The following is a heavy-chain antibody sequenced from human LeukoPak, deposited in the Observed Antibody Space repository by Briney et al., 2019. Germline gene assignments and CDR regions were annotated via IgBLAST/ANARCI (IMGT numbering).Heavy chain of an antibody. CDR3: ARVGSSWYGAYYYYMDV. CDR2: IGTAGDT. CDR1: GFTFSSYD. D-gene: IGHD6-13*01. Sequence: GGSLRLSCAASGFTFSSYDMHWVRQATGKGLEWVSAIGTAGDTYYPGSVKGRFTISRDNAKNSLYLQMNSLRSEDTAVYYCARVGSSWYGAYYYYMDVWGKGTTVTVSS. V-gene: IGHV3-13*01. J-gene: IGHJ6*03.